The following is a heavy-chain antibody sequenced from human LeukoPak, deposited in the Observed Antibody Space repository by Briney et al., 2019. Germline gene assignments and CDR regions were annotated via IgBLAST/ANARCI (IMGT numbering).Heavy chain of an antibody. CDR2: ISRGGRTV. V-gene: IGHV3-48*03. CDR1: GFTFSNYE. CDR3: ARVAMIVAKPYDN. Sequence: PGGSLRLSCAASGFTFSNYEMNWVRQAPGQGLDWVAYISRGGRTVDYADSVKGRFTISRDSAKNALYLQMNSLRAEDTAVYYFARVAMIVAKPYDNWGQGTLVTVSS. J-gene: IGHJ4*02. D-gene: IGHD3-22*01.